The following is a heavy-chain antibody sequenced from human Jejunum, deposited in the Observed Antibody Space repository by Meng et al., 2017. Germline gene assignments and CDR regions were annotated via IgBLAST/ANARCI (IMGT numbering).Heavy chain of an antibody. V-gene: IGHV1-2*06. CDR1: GYPLNGFY. D-gene: IGHD5-24*01. Sequence: QVQMEQSGAEGRKPGASVKVACWASGYPLNGFYMHWVRQAPGQGLEWMGRINTNSGGTNYAQNFKGRVTLTRDTSTVYMEVNRLRSDDTAVYYCAGRSYNYDDYFDFWGRGTLVTVSS. CDR2: INTNSGGT. CDR3: AGRSYNYDDYFDF. J-gene: IGHJ4*02.